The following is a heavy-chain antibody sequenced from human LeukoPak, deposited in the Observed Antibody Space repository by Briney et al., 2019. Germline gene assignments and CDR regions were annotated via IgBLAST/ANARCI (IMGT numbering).Heavy chain of an antibody. CDR2: ISYDGSNK. CDR3: ARGKREVLNTRVFDY. D-gene: IGHD1-26*01. V-gene: IGHV3-30-3*01. CDR1: GFTFSSYA. J-gene: IGHJ4*02. Sequence: GGSLRLSCAASGFTFSSYAMHWVRQAPGKGLEWVAVISYDGSNKYSADSVKGRFTISRDNSKNTLYLQLNSLRAEDTAVYYCARGKREVLNTRVFDYWGQGTLVTVSS.